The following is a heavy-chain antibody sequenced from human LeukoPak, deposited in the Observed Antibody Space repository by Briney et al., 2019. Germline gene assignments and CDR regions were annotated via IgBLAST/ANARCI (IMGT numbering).Heavy chain of an antibody. V-gene: IGHV3-21*01. D-gene: IGHD3-10*01. CDR3: ARGGFGELSSLDY. Sequence: GGSLRLSCAASGFTFSSYSMNWVRQAPGKGLEWVSSISSSSSYIYYADSVKGRFTISRDNAKNSLYLQMNSLRAEDTAVYYCARGGFGELSSLDYWGQETLVTVSS. CDR2: ISSSSSYI. J-gene: IGHJ4*02. CDR1: GFTFSSYS.